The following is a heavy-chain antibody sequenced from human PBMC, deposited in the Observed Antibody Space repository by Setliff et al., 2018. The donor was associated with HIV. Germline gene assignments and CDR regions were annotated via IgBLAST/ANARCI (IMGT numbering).Heavy chain of an antibody. CDR2: IYSGGST. CDR3: ARSSAVAGNGGFDY. V-gene: IGHV3-53*01. J-gene: IGHJ4*02. CDR1: GFTVSSNY. Sequence: SGGSLRLSCAASGFTVSSNYMSWVRQAPGKGLEWVSVIYSGGSTYYADSVKGRFTISRDNSKNTLYLQMNSLRAEDTAVYYCARSSAVAGNGGFDYWGQGTLVTVSS. D-gene: IGHD6-19*01.